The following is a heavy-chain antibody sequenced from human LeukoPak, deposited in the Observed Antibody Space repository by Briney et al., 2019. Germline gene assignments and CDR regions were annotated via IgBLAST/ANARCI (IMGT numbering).Heavy chain of an antibody. D-gene: IGHD3-22*01. CDR3: ARGPYHSSGYRFDS. Sequence: ASVKVSCKASGYTFTSYDINWVRQATGQGLEWMGWMNPNSGNTGYAQKLQGRVTLTRNNSINTAYMELSSLRSEDTAVYYCARGPYHSSGYRFDSWGQGTLVTVSS. V-gene: IGHV1-8*01. CDR1: GYTFTSYD. CDR2: MNPNSGNT. J-gene: IGHJ4*02.